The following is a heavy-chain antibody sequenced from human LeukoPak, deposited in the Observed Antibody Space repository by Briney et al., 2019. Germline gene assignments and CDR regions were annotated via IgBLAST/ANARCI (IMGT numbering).Heavy chain of an antibody. V-gene: IGHV4-34*01. J-gene: IGHJ5*02. CDR3: ARGQALEWPFSRNWFDP. CDR1: GGSFSGYY. Sequence: PSETLSLTCAVYGGSFSGYYWSWIRQPPGKGLEWIGEINHSGSTNYNPSLKGRVTISVDTSKNQFSLKLSSVTAADTAVYYCARGQALEWPFSRNWFDPWGQGTLVTVSS. D-gene: IGHD3-3*01. CDR2: INHSGST.